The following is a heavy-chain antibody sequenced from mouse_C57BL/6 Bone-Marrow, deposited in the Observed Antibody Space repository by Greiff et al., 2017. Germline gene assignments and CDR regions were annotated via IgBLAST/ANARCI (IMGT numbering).Heavy chain of an antibody. V-gene: IGHV2-6-1*01. CDR3: ARHEGDYYGSSPYYAMDY. J-gene: IGHJ4*01. Sequence: VMLVESGPGLVAPSQSLSITCTVSGFSLTSYGVHWVRQPPGKGLEWLVVIWSDGSTTYNSALKSRLSISKDNSKSQVFLKMNSLQTDDTAMYYCARHEGDYYGSSPYYAMDYWGQGTSVTVSS. CDR1: GFSLTSYG. CDR2: IWSDGST. D-gene: IGHD1-1*01.